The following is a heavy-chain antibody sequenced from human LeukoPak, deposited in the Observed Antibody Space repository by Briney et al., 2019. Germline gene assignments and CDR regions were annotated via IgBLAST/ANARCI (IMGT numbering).Heavy chain of an antibody. CDR3: AREGYCSGGSCSGRYYFDY. CDR2: ISSSSSYI. Sequence: GGSLRLSCAASGFTFSSYSMNWVRQAPGKGLEWVSSISSSSSYIYYADSVKGRFTISRDNAKNSLYLQMNSLRAEDTAVYYCAREGYCSGGSCSGRYYFDYRGQGTLVTVSS. CDR1: GFTFSSYS. J-gene: IGHJ4*02. D-gene: IGHD2-15*01. V-gene: IGHV3-21*01.